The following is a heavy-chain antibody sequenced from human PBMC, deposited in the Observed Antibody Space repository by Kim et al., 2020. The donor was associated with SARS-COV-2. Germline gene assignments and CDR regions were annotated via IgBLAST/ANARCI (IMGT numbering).Heavy chain of an antibody. D-gene: IGHD6-19*01. J-gene: IGHJ4*02. Sequence: GDSVKGPFTITRDNAKNTLYPQMNSLTAEDTAVYYCARRQFTSGWYYFDYWGQGTLVTVSS. V-gene: IGHV3-74*01. CDR3: ARRQFTSGWYYFDY.